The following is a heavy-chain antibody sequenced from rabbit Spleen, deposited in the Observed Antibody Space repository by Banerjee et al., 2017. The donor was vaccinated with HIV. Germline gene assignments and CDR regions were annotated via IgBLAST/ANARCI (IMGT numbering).Heavy chain of an antibody. V-gene: IGHV1S40*01. J-gene: IGHJ4*01. CDR3: ARDLVGVIGWNFNL. CDR2: INAVTGKA. D-gene: IGHD1-1*01. CDR1: GFSFSSRCW. Sequence: QSLEESGGDLVKPGASLTLTCTASGFSFSSRCWISWVRQAPEKGLQWIACINAVTGKAVYATWAKGRFTFSKTSSTTVTLQMTSLTAADTATCFCARDLVGVIGWNFNLWGPGTLVTVS.